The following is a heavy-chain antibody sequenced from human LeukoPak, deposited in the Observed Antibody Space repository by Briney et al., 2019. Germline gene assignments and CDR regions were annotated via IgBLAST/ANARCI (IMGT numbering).Heavy chain of an antibody. D-gene: IGHD6-19*01. CDR3: ARDREQWVPLGSLDF. CDR2: ISPFNGNT. V-gene: IGHV1-18*01. Sequence: ASVRVSCKASGYTFNTYGISWVRQAPGQGLEYIGWISPFNGNTDYAHSVQGRATMTTDTSTSTAYMDLRGLRPDDTAVYYCARDREQWVPLGSLDFWGQGTTVTVSS. J-gene: IGHJ3*01. CDR1: GYTFNTYG.